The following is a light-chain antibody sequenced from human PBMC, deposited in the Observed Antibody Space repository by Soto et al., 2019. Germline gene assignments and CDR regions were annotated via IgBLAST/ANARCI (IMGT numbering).Light chain of an antibody. Sequence: DFQMTQSPSSVSGAVGDGVTITCRASQGISSWLAWYQQKPGKAPKLLIYSASSLHSGVPSRFSGSRSGTDFTLTISSLQPEDFATYYCQQANSCPLTFGQGTRLEIK. CDR2: SAS. CDR1: QGISSW. J-gene: IGKJ5*01. CDR3: QQANSCPLT. V-gene: IGKV1-12*01.